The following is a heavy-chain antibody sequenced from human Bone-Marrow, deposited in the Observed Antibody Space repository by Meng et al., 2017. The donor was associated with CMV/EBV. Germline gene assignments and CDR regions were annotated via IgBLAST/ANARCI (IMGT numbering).Heavy chain of an antibody. CDR1: GGTFSSYD. V-gene: IGHV1-69*10. Sequence: SVKVSCKASGGTFSSYDISWVRQAPGQGLEWMGGIIPILGIANYAQKFQGRVTITADKSTSTAYMELSSLRSEDTAVYYCASSELGGEGYCSGGSCYSARRGAFDIWGQGKRVT. J-gene: IGHJ3*02. CDR3: ASSELGGEGYCSGGSCYSARRGAFDI. D-gene: IGHD2-15*01. CDR2: IIPILGIA.